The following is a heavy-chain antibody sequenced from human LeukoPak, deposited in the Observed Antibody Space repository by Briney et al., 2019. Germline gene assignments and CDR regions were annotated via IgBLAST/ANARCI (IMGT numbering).Heavy chain of an antibody. CDR3: ARLGGFYDSSGLLNYFDY. CDR2: IWYDGSNK. D-gene: IGHD3-22*01. CDR1: GFTFSSYG. Sequence: GGSLRLSCAASGFTFSSYGVHWVRQAPGKGLEWVAVIWYDGSNKYYADSVKGRFTISRDNSKNTLYLQMNSLRAEDTAVYYCARLGGFYDSSGLLNYFDYWGQGTLVTVSS. V-gene: IGHV3-33*01. J-gene: IGHJ4*02.